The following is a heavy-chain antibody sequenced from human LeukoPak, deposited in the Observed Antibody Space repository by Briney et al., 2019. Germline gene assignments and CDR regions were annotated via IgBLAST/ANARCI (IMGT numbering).Heavy chain of an antibody. D-gene: IGHD3-22*01. CDR1: GYTFTDYY. CDR2: INPNSGGT. Sequence: ASVKVSCRTSGYTFTDYYMHWVRQAPGQGLEWMGWINPNSGGTNYAQKFQGRVTMTRDTSINTAYIELSRLRSDDTAVYYCATNYDSSGYHRYWGQGTLVTVSS. V-gene: IGHV1-2*02. CDR3: ATNYDSSGYHRY. J-gene: IGHJ4*02.